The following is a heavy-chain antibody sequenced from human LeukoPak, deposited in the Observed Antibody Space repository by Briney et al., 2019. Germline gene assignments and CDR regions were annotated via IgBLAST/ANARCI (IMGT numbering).Heavy chain of an antibody. V-gene: IGHV3-30*02. Sequence: PGGSLRLSCAASGFTFSYYDMHWVRQAPGKGLEWVAFIRYDENNKYYADSVKGRFTISRDNSKNTLYLQMNSLRAEDTAVYYCARDGPRFGYSYGTDWYFDLWGRGTLVTVSS. D-gene: IGHD5-18*01. J-gene: IGHJ2*01. CDR2: IRYDENNK. CDR1: GFTFSYYD. CDR3: ARDGPRFGYSYGTDWYFDL.